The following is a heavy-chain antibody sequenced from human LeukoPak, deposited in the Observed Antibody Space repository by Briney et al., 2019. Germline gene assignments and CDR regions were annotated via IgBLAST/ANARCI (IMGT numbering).Heavy chain of an antibody. D-gene: IGHD3-10*01. CDR2: IKQDGSEK. CDR1: GFTFSSYW. V-gene: IGHV3-7*01. J-gene: IGHJ4*02. Sequence: GGSLRLSCSASGFTFSSYWMSWVRQAPGTGLEWVANIKQDGSEKYYVDSVKGRFTISRDNAKNSLYLQTNSLRAEDTAVYYCARELYYYGSGNGYWGQGTLVTVSS. CDR3: ARELYYYGSGNGY.